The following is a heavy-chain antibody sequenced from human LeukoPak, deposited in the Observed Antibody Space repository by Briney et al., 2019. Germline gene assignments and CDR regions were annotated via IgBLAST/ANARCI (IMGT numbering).Heavy chain of an antibody. CDR3: AGNSWEAGMEV. CDR2: IYYSGST. V-gene: IGHV4-59*01. Sequence: SETLSLTCTVSGGSISSYYWSWIRQPPGKGLEWIGYIYYSGSTNYNPSLKSRVTMSVDTSKNQFSLKVNSVTAADTAVYYCAGNSWEAGMEVWGQGTTVTVSS. J-gene: IGHJ6*02. CDR1: GGSISSYY. D-gene: IGHD1-26*01.